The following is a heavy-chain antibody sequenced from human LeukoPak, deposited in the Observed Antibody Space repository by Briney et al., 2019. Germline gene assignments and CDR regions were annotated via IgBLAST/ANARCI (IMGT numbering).Heavy chain of an antibody. D-gene: IGHD5-18*01. V-gene: IGHV5-51*01. J-gene: IGHJ4*02. CDR1: GYSFTTYW. Sequence: GESLKISCKGSGYSFTTYWIGWVRQMPGKGLEWMGIIYPGDSDTRYSPSFQGQVTISADKSISTAYLQWSSLKASDTAMYYCARWAGSYGHTYYFDYWGQGTLVTVSS. CDR2: IYPGDSDT. CDR3: ARWAGSYGHTYYFDY.